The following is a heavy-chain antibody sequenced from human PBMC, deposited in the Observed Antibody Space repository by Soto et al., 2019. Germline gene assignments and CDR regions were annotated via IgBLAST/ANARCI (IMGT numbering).Heavy chain of an antibody. CDR2: ISGSGGST. Sequence: PGGSLRLSCAASGFTFSSYAMSWVRQAPGKGLEWVSAISGSGGSTYYADSVKGRFTISRDNSKNTLYLQMNSLRAEDTAVYYCAKVDWKATPDYWGQGTLVTVSSGKALPGMVSVGTHYYYYMDVWGKGTTVTVSS. CDR1: GFTFSSYA. V-gene: IGHV3-23*01. D-gene: IGHD5-18*01. CDR3: AKVDWKATPDYWGQGTLVTVSSGKALPGMVSVGTHYYYYMDV. J-gene: IGHJ6*03.